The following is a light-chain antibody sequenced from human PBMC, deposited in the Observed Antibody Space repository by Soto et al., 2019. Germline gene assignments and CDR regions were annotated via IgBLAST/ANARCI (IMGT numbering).Light chain of an antibody. V-gene: IGKV3-11*01. CDR1: QSVSSY. CDR3: QQRSNWPST. J-gene: IGKJ4*01. CDR2: DAS. Sequence: IVMTQSPATLSVSPGDRATLSCRASQSVSSYLAWYQQKPGQAPRLLIYDASNRATGIPARFSGSGSGTDFTLTISSLEPEDFAVYYCQQRSNWPSTFGGGTKVEIK.